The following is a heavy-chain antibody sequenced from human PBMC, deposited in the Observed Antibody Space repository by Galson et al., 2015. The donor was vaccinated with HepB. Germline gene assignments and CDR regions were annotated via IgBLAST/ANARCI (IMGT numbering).Heavy chain of an antibody. J-gene: IGHJ4*02. D-gene: IGHD2-21*01. Sequence: SVKVSCKASGYTFTSYYMHWVRQAPGQGLEWMGIINPSGGSTSYAQKFQGRVTMTRDTSTGTVYMELSSLRSEDTAVYYCARDIGYCGGDCPLGYWGQGTLVTVSS. CDR1: GYTFTSYY. V-gene: IGHV1-46*01. CDR2: INPSGGST. CDR3: ARDIGYCGGDCPLGY.